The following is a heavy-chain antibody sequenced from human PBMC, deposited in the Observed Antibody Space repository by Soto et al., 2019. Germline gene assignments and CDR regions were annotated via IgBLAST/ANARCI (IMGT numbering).Heavy chain of an antibody. D-gene: IGHD6-13*01. J-gene: IGHJ4*02. CDR3: ARDLAAAGPFDY. V-gene: IGHV1-18*01. CDR1: GYTFTNYA. CDR2: ISAYNGNT. Sequence: QVQLVQYGAEVKKPGASVKVSCKASGYTFTNYAFSWVRQAPGQGLEWMGWISAYNGNTNYPQKLQGRVTMTTDTSTSTAYMELRSLRSDDTAVYYCARDLAAAGPFDYWGQGTLVTVSS.